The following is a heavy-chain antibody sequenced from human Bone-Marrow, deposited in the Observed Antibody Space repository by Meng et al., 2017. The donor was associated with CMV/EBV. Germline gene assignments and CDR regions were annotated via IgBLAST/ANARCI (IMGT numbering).Heavy chain of an antibody. D-gene: IGHD3-16*02. CDR3: AGQVYRCGWGGIIVDY. CDR2: NYHRGST. Sequence: SGGTIRSRTWRTGVRQPPGKGVGRVGENYHRGSTNYNQSLKSRVTMAVGKSKNELSMKLRCVNAADTAEYYCAGQVYRCGWGGIIVDYWGQGTLVTVSS. V-gene: IGHV4-4*02. J-gene: IGHJ4*02. CDR1: GGTIRSRTW.